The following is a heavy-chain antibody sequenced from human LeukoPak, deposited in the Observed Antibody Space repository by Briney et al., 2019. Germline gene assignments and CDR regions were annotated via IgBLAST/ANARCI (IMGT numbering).Heavy chain of an antibody. CDR3: ARGRSTGFPYYFEY. CDR2: MNPNSSNT. V-gene: IGHV1-8*03. Sequence: ASVKVSCKASGYTFTSYDINWVRQGTGQGLEWMGWMNPNSSNTGYAQKFQGRVTITRNTSISTAYMELSGLRSEDTAVYYCARGRSTGFPYYFEYWGQGTLVTVSS. CDR1: GYTFTSYD. J-gene: IGHJ4*02.